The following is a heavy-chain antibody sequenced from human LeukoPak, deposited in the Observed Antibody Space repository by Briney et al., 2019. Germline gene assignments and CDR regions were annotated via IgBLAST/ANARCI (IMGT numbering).Heavy chain of an antibody. CDR2: IYHSGST. Sequence: PSETLSLTCAVSGGSISSRNWWSWVRQPPGKGLEWIGEIYHSGSTNYNPSLKTRVTISVDTSKNQFSLKLSSVTAADTAVYYCARAAYSYGANLYYFDYWGQGTLVTVSS. CDR1: GGSISSRNW. CDR3: ARAAYSYGANLYYFDY. J-gene: IGHJ4*02. D-gene: IGHD5-18*01. V-gene: IGHV4-4*02.